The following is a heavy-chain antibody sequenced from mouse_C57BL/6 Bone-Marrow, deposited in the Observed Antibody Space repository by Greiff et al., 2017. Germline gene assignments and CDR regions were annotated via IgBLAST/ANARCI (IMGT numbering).Heavy chain of an antibody. CDR3: ARDGYHAWFAY. Sequence: EVQVVEPGGDLVKPGGSLKLSCAASGFTFSSYGMSWVRQTPGKRLEWVATISSGGSYTYYPDSVKGQVTISRDKAKNTLYLQMSSLKSEDTAMYYCARDGYHAWFAYWGQGTLVTVSA. D-gene: IGHD2-3*01. V-gene: IGHV5-6*01. CDR1: GFTFSSYG. CDR2: ISSGGSYT. J-gene: IGHJ3*01.